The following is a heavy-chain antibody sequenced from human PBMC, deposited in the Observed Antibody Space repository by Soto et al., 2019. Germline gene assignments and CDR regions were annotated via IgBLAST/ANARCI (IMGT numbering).Heavy chain of an antibody. CDR1: GGSINSYY. D-gene: IGHD2-15*01. CDR2: IYYSGTT. J-gene: IGHJ4*02. Sequence: PSETLSLTCTVSGGSINSYYWSWIRQPPGKGLEWIGYIYYSGTTNYHPSLKSRVTISIDTSKNQFSLKLSSVTAADTAVYYCARRYCSGGSRYSGFDYWGQGTLVTVSS. V-gene: IGHV4-59*01. CDR3: ARRYCSGGSRYSGFDY.